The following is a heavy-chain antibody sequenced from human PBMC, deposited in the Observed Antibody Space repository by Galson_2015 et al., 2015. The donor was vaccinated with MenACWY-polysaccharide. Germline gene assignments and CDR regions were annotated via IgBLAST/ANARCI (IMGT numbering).Heavy chain of an antibody. V-gene: IGHV3-74*01. Sequence: GKGLVWVSRISSAGSSTSYADSVKGRFTISRDNAKNTLHLQMNSLRVEDTAVYYCARVQGGYSNDWHHPYYFDYWGQGTLVTVSS. J-gene: IGHJ4*02. CDR3: ARVQGGYSNDWHHPYYFDY. CDR2: ISSAGSST. D-gene: IGHD6-13*01.